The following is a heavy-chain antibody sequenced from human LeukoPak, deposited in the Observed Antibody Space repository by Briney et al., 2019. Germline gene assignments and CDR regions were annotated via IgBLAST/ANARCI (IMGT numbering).Heavy chain of an antibody. CDR2: ISANNGNT. CDR1: GYNFNRYA. D-gene: IGHD3-3*01. Sequence: ASVKVSCKASGYNFNRYAINWVRQAPGQGLEWIGWISANNGNTNYAQSLRGRVTMTTDTSTSTAYMELRSLTTDDTAVYYCAGSNDFWSGHLKGYWFDPWGQGTLVTVSS. J-gene: IGHJ5*02. CDR3: AGSNDFWSGHLKGYWFDP. V-gene: IGHV1-18*01.